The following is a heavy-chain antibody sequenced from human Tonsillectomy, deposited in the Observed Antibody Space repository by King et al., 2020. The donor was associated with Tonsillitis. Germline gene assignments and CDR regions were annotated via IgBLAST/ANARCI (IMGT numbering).Heavy chain of an antibody. J-gene: IGHJ3*02. CDR2: ISGGDGST. V-gene: IGHV3-23*04. CDR3: AKGYDFWSGYYAFGI. Sequence: VQLVDSGGGLVQPGGSLRLSCAASGFTFRSYAMSWVRQAPGKGLEWVSTISGGDGSTYYADSVKGRFTISRDNSKNTLYLQMKSLRVEDTAVYYCAKGYDFWSGYYAFGIWGQGTMVTVSS. D-gene: IGHD3-3*01. CDR1: GFTFRSYA.